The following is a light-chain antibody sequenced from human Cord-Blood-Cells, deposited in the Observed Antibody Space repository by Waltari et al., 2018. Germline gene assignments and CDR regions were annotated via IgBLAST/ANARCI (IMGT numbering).Light chain of an antibody. J-gene: IGLJ1*01. CDR3: QSYDSSLSGSNV. CDR2: GNS. Sequence: QSVLTQPPSVSGAPGQRVTISCTGSSSNIGAGYDVNWYQQLPGPAPKLLIYGNSNRPSGVPDRFSGSKSGTSASLAITGLQAEDEADYYCQSYDSSLSGSNVFGTGTKVTVL. V-gene: IGLV1-40*01. CDR1: SSNIGAGYD.